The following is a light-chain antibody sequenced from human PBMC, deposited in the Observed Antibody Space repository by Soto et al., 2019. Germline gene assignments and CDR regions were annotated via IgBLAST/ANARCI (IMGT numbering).Light chain of an antibody. V-gene: IGKV3-11*01. CDR1: HSVTTH. Sequence: EIVLTQSPDTLSLSPGERATLSCWASHSVTTHLAWFQQRPGQTPRLLIYDASTRAPGIPAGFSGRGSGADFTLTISSLEPEDFAVYYCQQRSDSITFGQGTRLEIK. CDR3: QQRSDSIT. J-gene: IGKJ5*01. CDR2: DAS.